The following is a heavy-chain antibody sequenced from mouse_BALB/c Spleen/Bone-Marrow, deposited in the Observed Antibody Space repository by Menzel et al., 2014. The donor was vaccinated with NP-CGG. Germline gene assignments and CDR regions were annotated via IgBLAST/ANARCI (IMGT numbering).Heavy chain of an antibody. Sequence: LQQPGSELVRPGASVKLSCKASGYTFTSYWMHWVRQRPGQGLEWIGNIYRGSGNTNYDEKFKRKATLTVETSSNTAYTHLSSLTSEDSAVYYCTRSLGRAMDYWGQGTSVTVSS. CDR1: GYTFTSYW. D-gene: IGHD4-1*01. CDR3: TRSLGRAMDY. CDR2: IYRGSGNT. J-gene: IGHJ4*01. V-gene: IGHV1S22*01.